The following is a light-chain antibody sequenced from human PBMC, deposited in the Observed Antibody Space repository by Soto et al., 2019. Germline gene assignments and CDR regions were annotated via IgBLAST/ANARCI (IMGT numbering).Light chain of an antibody. CDR1: SSDVGSYNL. V-gene: IGLV2-23*01. CDR3: CSYGGRSTYV. J-gene: IGLJ1*01. CDR2: EDN. Sequence: QSALTQPASVSGSPGQSITISCTGTSSDVGSYNLVSWYQQHPGKAPKLMIYEDNKRPSGVSNRFSGSKSANTASLTISGLQPEDEADYFCCSYGGRSTYVFGTGTKLTVL.